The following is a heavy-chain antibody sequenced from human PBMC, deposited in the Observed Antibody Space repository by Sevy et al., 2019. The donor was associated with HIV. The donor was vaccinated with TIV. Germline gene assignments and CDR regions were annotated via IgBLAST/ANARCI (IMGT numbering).Heavy chain of an antibody. V-gene: IGHV3-7*01. CDR2: IKPDGSES. J-gene: IGHJ4*02. Sequence: GGSLRLSCAVSGFTSSNYWMSWVRQTPEKGLEWVANIKPDGSESYYVNSVKGRFTITRDNANKSLYLQMNSLTAEDTAVYYGAVIRNGSTAVYWGRGTLVTVSS. CDR1: GFTSSNYW. D-gene: IGHD1-1*01. CDR3: AVIRNGSTAVY.